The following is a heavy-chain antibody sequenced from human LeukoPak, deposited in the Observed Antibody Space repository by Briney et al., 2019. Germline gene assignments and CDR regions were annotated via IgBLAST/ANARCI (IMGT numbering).Heavy chain of an antibody. D-gene: IGHD6-13*01. J-gene: IGHJ5*02. CDR3: ARGGSNWRSFDP. CDR2: ITHSGST. Sequence: SETLSLTCAVYGGSFGSYYWSWIRQPPGRGLEWIGEITHSGSTSYNPSLKSRVTISVDTSKNQFSLKLSSVTAADTAVYYCARGGSNWRSFDPWGQGTLVTVSS. V-gene: IGHV4-34*01. CDR1: GGSFGSYY.